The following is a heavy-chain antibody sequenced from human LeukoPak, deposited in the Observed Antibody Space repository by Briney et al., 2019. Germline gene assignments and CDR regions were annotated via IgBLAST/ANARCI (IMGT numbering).Heavy chain of an antibody. J-gene: IGHJ4*02. V-gene: IGHV3-11*05. CDR3: ARDPSNYYGSGSYCDY. D-gene: IGHD3-10*01. CDR2: ISSSSSYT. Sequence: GGSLRLSSAASGFTFSDYYMSWIRQAPGKGLEWVSYISSSSSYTNYADSVKGRFTISRDNAKNSLYLQMNSLRAEDTAVYYCARDPSNYYGSGSYCDYWGQGTLVTVSS. CDR1: GFTFSDYY.